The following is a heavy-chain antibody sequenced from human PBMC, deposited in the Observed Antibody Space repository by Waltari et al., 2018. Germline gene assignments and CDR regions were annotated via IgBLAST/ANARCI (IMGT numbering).Heavy chain of an antibody. CDR2: ISYDGSNK. V-gene: IGHV3-30-3*01. CDR3: ASDPAPHSGYDHYFDY. D-gene: IGHD5-12*01. Sequence: QVQLVESGGGVVQPGRSLRLSCAASGFTFSSYAMHWVRQAPGKGLEWVAVISYDGSNKYYADSVKGRFTISRDNSKNTLYLQMNSLRAEDTAVYYCASDPAPHSGYDHYFDYWGQGTLVTVSS. CDR1: GFTFSSYA. J-gene: IGHJ4*02.